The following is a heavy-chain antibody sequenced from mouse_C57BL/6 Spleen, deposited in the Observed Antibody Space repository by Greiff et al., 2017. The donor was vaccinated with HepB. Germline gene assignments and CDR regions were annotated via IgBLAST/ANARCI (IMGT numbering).Heavy chain of an antibody. D-gene: IGHD2-10*01. CDR2: IRSKSNNYAT. Sequence: EVKLEESGGGLVQPKGSLKLSCAASGFSFNTYAMNWVRQAPGKGLEWVARIRSKSNNYATYYADSVKDRFTISRDDSESMLYLQMNNLKTEDTAMYYCVRAYYGYFDYWGQGTTLTVSS. V-gene: IGHV10-1*01. CDR3: VRAYYGYFDY. J-gene: IGHJ2*01. CDR1: GFSFNTYA.